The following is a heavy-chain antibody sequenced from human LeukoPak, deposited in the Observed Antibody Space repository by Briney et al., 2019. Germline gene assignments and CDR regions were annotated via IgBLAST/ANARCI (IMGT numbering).Heavy chain of an antibody. V-gene: IGHV4-34*01. Sequence: SETLSLTCAVYGGSFSGYYWSWIRQPPGKGLEWIGEINHSGSTTYNPSLKSRVTISVDTSKNQFSLKLSSVTAADTAIYYCAGDSGNMAFNIWGQGTMVTVSS. CDR3: AGDSGNMAFNI. J-gene: IGHJ3*02. CDR2: INHSGST. CDR1: GGSFSGYY. D-gene: IGHD1-26*01.